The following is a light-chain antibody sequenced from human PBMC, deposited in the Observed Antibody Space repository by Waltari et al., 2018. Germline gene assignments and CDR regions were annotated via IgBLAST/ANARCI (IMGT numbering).Light chain of an antibody. CDR1: QSVSSTY. Sequence: DIVLTQSPGTLSLSPGARATLSCRASQSVSSTYLAWYQQKPGQAPRLLNYGVSSRATGIPDRFSGSGSGTDFTLTISRLDPEDFAVYFCQQYSSAPNTFGQGTKLEIK. CDR2: GVS. CDR3: QQYSSAPNT. V-gene: IGKV3-20*01. J-gene: IGKJ2*01.